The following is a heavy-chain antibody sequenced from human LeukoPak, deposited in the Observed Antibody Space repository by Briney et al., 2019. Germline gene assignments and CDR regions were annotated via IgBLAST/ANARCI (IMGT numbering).Heavy chain of an antibody. CDR2: IYYSGST. D-gene: IGHD6-19*01. V-gene: IGHV4-39*01. CDR3: ARRASGRTAGWFDP. J-gene: IGHJ5*02. CDR1: GGSISSCSYY. Sequence: SETLSLTCTVSGGSISSCSYYWGWIRPPPGKGLEWIGSIYYSGSTYYNPSLKSRVTISVDTSKNQFSLKLSSVTAADTAVYYCARRASGRTAGWFDPWGQGTLVTVSS.